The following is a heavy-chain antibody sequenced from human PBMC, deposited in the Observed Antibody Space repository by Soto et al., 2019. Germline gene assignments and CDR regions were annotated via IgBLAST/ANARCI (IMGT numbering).Heavy chain of an antibody. V-gene: IGHV1-69*01. D-gene: IGHD5-12*01. Sequence: QVQLVQSGAELKKPGSSVKVSCKASGGSFSNFGISWVRQAPGQGLEWMGGIVPVFGRPNYEQRFRGRLTLTADESTSTGDMEIISLRSDDTAVYYCAREGSGYNFWGQGTQVTVS. CDR1: GGSFSNFG. CDR2: IVPVFGRP. J-gene: IGHJ4*02. CDR3: AREGSGYNF.